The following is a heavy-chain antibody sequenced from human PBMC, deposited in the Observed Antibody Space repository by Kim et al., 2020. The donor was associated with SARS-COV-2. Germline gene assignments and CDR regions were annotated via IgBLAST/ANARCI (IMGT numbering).Heavy chain of an antibody. CDR1: GGTISSFY. CDR2: IYYSGST. CDR3: ARGGPNSRFPFDA. D-gene: IGHD2-21*01. J-gene: IGHJ4*02. Sequence: SETLSLTCSVTGGTISSFYLGWFRQPPGQALQWIGDIYYSGSTAYNPSLKSRLTILIDTSKNQFSLRLTSVTTADTAVYFCARGGPNSRFPFDAWGQG. V-gene: IGHV4-59*01.